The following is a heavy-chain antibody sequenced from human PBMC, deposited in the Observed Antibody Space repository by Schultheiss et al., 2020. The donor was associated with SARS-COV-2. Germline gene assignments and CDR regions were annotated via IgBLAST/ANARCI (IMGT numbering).Heavy chain of an antibody. V-gene: IGHV5-51*01. CDR1: GYSFTSYW. Sequence: GESLKISCKGSGYSFTSYWIGWVRQMPGRGLEWMGIIFPRNSETTYSPSFQGQVTISADKSISTAYLQWSSPKASDTAMYYCASSRGSSWYLIDYWGQGTLVTVAS. CDR2: IFPRNSET. D-gene: IGHD6-13*01. CDR3: ASSRGSSWYLIDY. J-gene: IGHJ4*02.